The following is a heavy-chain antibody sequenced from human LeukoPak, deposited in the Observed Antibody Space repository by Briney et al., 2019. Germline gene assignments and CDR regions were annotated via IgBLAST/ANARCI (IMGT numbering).Heavy chain of an antibody. CDR1: GYTFTGYY. D-gene: IGHD5/OR15-5a*01. J-gene: IGHJ4*02. CDR3: AGVPRAVSRFDY. CDR2: VNPNSGGT. V-gene: IGHV1-2*06. Sequence: ASVKVSCKASGYTFTGYYMHWVRQAPGQGLEWMGRVNPNSGGTNYAQKFQGRVTMTRDTSISTAYMELSRLRSDDTAVYYCAGVPRAVSRFDYWGQGTLVTVSS.